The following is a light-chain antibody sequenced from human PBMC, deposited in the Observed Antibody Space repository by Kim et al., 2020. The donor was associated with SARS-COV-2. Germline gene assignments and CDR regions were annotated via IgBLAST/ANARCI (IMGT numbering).Light chain of an antibody. CDR1: KLGDKY. J-gene: IGLJ2*01. CDR3: QAWDSSTVV. V-gene: IGLV3-1*01. CDR2: QDS. Sequence: ASPGQTASIPCSGDKLGDKYACWYQQTPGQSPVLVIYQDSKRPSGIPERFSGSNSGNTATLTISGTQAMDEADYYCQAWDSSTVVFGGGTQLTVL.